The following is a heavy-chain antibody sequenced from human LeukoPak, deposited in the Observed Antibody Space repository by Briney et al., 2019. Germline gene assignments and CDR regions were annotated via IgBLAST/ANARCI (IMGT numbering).Heavy chain of an antibody. D-gene: IGHD6-19*01. CDR2: IYYSGST. V-gene: IGHV4-39*01. J-gene: IGHJ4*02. CDR3: ARHASVDGNWPRPLDY. CDR1: GGSISSSPYY. Sequence: SETLSLTCTVSGGSISSSPYYWGWIRQPPGEGLEWIGDIYYSGSTYYNPSLKTRVTISVDTSKNQFSLKLTSVTAADTAVYYCARHASVDGNWPRPLDYWGQGSLVTVSS.